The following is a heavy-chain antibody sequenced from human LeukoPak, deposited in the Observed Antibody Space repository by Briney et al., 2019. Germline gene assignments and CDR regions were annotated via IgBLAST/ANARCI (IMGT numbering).Heavy chain of an antibody. Sequence: SVKVSCKASGGNFISYAVSWVRQAPGQGLEWMGGIIPMFGTSNYAQKFQGRVTITTDESTTTAYMELSSLSSEDTAVYYCATYTLSQFWSGYYHFDYWGQGTLVSVSS. J-gene: IGHJ4*02. CDR2: IIPMFGTS. CDR1: GGNFISYA. V-gene: IGHV1-69*05. D-gene: IGHD3-3*01. CDR3: ATYTLSQFWSGYYHFDY.